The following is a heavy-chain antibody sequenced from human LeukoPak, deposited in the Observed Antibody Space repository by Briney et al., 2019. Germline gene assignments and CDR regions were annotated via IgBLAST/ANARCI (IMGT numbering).Heavy chain of an antibody. Sequence: ASVKVSCKASGYTFTSNHIHWVRKAPGQGLEWMGMIYPRDGSTSYAQKFQGRVTVTRDTSTSTVHMELSGLRSEDTAVYYCARDQEGFDYWGQGTLVTVSS. CDR3: ARDQEGFDY. V-gene: IGHV1-46*01. CDR2: IYPRDGST. CDR1: GYTFTSNH. J-gene: IGHJ4*02.